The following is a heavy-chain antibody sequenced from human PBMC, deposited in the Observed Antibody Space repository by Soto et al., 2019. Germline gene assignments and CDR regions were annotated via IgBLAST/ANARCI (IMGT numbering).Heavy chain of an antibody. D-gene: IGHD3-16*02. CDR1: GFSLSTSGVG. J-gene: IGHJ4*02. V-gene: IGHV2-5*02. CDR3: AHIPPRIVEVSDY. CDR2: IYWDDDK. Sequence: QITLKESGPTLVKPTQTLTLTCTFSGFSLSTSGVGVGWIRQPPGKALEWPALIYWDDDKRYSPSLKSMLTTTTYPPRNPVVLTITNTHPVAAATYYCAHIPPRIVEVSDYWGQGTLITVSS.